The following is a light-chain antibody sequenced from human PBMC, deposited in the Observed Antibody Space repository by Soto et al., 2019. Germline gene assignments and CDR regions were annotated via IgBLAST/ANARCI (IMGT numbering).Light chain of an antibody. J-gene: IGKJ1*01. CDR2: GAS. CDR1: QSASSSY. CDR3: QQYSSSPGT. Sequence: EIVLTQSPGTLSLSPGERATLSCRASQSASSSYLAWYQQKPGQAPRLLIYGASSRATGIPDRFSGSGSGPAVTLTISRLEPDDFAVYYCQQYSSSPGTFGQGTKVDIK. V-gene: IGKV3-20*01.